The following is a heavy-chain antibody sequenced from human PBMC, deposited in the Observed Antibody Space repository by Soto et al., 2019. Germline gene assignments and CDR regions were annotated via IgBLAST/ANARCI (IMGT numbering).Heavy chain of an antibody. J-gene: IGHJ4*02. D-gene: IGHD3-3*01. V-gene: IGHV4-30-4*01. CDR2: TYYSGST. CDR3: ARAELGFLEWTPYYFDY. Sequence: PSETLSLTCTVSGGSISSGDYYWSWIRQPPGKGLEWIGYTYYSGSTYYNPSLKSRVTISVDTSRNQFSLKLSSVTAADTAVYYCARAELGFLEWTPYYFDYWGQGTLVTVSS. CDR1: GGSISSGDYY.